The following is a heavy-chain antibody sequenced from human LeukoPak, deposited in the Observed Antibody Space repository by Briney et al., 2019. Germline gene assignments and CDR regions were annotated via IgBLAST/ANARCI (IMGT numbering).Heavy chain of an antibody. CDR2: IDTSGTTI. J-gene: IGHJ4*02. CDR1: GFTFSSYV. CDR3: ARDWGYGVGY. D-gene: IGHD4-17*01. V-gene: IGHV3-48*03. Sequence: PGGSLRLSCAASGFTFSSYVMNWVRQAPGKGLEWVSYIDTSGTTIYYADSVKGRFTISRDNAKKSLYLQMNSLRAEDTAVYHCARDWGYGVGYWGQGTLVTVSS.